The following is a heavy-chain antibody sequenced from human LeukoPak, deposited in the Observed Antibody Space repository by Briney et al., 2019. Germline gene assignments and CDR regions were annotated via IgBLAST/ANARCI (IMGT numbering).Heavy chain of an antibody. J-gene: IGHJ4*02. D-gene: IGHD6-19*01. CDR1: GFTFSSYA. Sequence: GRSLRLSCVASGFTFSSYAMHWVRQAPGKGLEWVAVISYDGSNKYYADSVKGRFTISRDNSKNTLYLQMNSLRAEDTAVYYCARDSFWLVNYYFDYWGQGTLVTVSS. CDR2: ISYDGSNK. V-gene: IGHV3-30-3*01. CDR3: ARDSFWLVNYYFDY.